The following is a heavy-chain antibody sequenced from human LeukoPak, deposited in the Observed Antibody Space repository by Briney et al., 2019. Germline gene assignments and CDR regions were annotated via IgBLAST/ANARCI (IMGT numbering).Heavy chain of an antibody. J-gene: IGHJ5*01. V-gene: IGHV1-2*06. CDR2: INPKSGDT. CDR1: GYTFSDYY. D-gene: IGHD2-15*01. Sequence: ASVKVSCKASGYTFSDYYMYWLRQAPGEGLEWMGRINPKSGDTNYAQNFQGRVTMNRDTSMNTAYMELSRLRSDDTAVYFCARGYCSGGSCYLVENWFDFWGQGTLVTVSS. CDR3: ARGYCSGGSCYLVENWFDF.